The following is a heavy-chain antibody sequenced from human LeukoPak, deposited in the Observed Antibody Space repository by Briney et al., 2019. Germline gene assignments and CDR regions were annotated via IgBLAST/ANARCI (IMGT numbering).Heavy chain of an antibody. CDR3: ARDRGIAAAGTTLFDY. CDR1: GFTFIDYY. D-gene: IGHD6-13*01. CDR2: ISSSGSTI. Sequence: GGSLRLSCAASGFTFIDYYMSWIRQAPGKGLEWVSYISSSGSTIYYADSVKGRFTISRDNAKNSLYLQMNSLRAEDTAVYYCARDRGIAAAGTTLFDYWGQGTLVTVSS. J-gene: IGHJ4*02. V-gene: IGHV3-11*01.